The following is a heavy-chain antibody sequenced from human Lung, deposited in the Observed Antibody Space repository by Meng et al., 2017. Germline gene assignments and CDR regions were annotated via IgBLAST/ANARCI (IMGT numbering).Heavy chain of an antibody. CDR3: ARGPTTMAHDFDY. CDR2: INHSGST. V-gene: IGHV4-34*01. D-gene: IGHD4-11*01. CDR1: GWSFSDYY. Sequence: QVLLQELGEGLLKPSETLSSTFVVSGWSFSDYYWSWIRQPPGKGLEWIGEINHSGSTNYNPSLESRATISVDTSQDNLSLKLSSVTAADSAVYYCARGPTTMAHDFDYWGQGTLVTVSS. J-gene: IGHJ4*02.